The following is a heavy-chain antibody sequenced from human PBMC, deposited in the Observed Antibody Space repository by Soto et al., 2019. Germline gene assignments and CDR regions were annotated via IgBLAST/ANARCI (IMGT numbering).Heavy chain of an antibody. Sequence: QVQLVQSGDEVRKPGSSVKVSCKASGGTFSRHAISWVRQAPGQGLECMGGIIPIFGTANHAQKFQGRVTIIADESTSTVYMELSSLRSEDTAMYYCARGWGYDSNDYYYAYWGQGTLVIVSS. J-gene: IGHJ4*02. CDR3: ARGWGYDSNDYYYAY. CDR1: GGTFSRHA. CDR2: IIPIFGTA. D-gene: IGHD3-22*01. V-gene: IGHV1-69*01.